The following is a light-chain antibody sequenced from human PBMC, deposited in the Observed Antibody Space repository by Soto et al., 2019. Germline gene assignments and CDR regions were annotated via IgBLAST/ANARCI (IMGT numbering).Light chain of an antibody. CDR1: SSDVGAYNR. J-gene: IGLJ3*02. CDR2: EVN. V-gene: IGLV2-18*01. CDR3: AAWDDSLNGWV. Sequence: QSALTQPPSVSASPGQSVTIPCTATSSDVGAYNRVSWYQQYPGTPPKLMISEVNNRPSGVPDRFSGSKSGNTASLTISGLQAEDEADYYCAAWDDSLNGWVFGGGTKLTVL.